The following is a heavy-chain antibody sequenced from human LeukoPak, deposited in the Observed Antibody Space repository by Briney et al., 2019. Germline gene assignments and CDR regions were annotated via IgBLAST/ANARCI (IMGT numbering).Heavy chain of an antibody. J-gene: IGHJ6*03. CDR3: ARVNGGWQYYYYYYYMDV. D-gene: IGHD6-19*01. CDR2: MNPNSGNT. V-gene: IGHV1-8*01. Sequence: ASVKVSCKASGYTFTSYDINWVRQATGQGLEWMGWMNPNSGNTGYAQKFQGRVTMTRNTSISTAYMELSSLRSEDTAVYYCARVNGGWQYYYYYYYMDVWGKGTTVTVSS. CDR1: GYTFTSYD.